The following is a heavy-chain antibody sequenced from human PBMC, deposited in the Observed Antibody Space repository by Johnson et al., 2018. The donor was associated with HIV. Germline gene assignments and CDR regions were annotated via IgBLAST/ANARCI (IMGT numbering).Heavy chain of an antibody. CDR1: GFTFDDYA. J-gene: IGHJ3*02. CDR3: AKGLGWELLTHDAFDI. D-gene: IGHD1-26*01. CDR2: ISWNSGSI. V-gene: IGHV3-9*01. Sequence: VQLVESGGGLVQPGRSLRLSCAASGFTFDDYAMHWVRQAPGKGLEWVSGISWNSGSIGYADSVTGRFTISRDNAKNSLYLQMNSLRAEDTALYYCAKGLGWELLTHDAFDIWGQGTMVTVSS.